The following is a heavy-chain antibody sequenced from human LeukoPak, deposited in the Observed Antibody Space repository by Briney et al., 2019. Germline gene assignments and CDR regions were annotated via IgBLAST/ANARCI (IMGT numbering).Heavy chain of an antibody. CDR1: GYIFSANY. CDR3: ARDRPAADFEH. Sequence: GGSLRLSCVASGYIFSANYMAWVRQAPGKGLEWVSIIYSVGGTYYTDSVKGRFTISGDNSKNTLYLQMNNLRAEDTAVYYCARDRPAADFEHWGQGTLVTVSS. CDR2: IYSVGGT. V-gene: IGHV3-53*01. J-gene: IGHJ4*02. D-gene: IGHD2-15*01.